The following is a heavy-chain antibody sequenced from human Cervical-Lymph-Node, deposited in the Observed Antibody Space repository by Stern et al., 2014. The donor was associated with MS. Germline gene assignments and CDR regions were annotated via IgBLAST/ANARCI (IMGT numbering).Heavy chain of an antibody. J-gene: IGHJ4*02. CDR3: ASRYDYGDYIY. Sequence: VQLVESGGGVVQPGRSLRLSCAASGFIFNYYAMYWVRQAPGKGLQWVAVISNDGSSRAYADSVKGRFTISRDNSKNTLFLQMNSLRVEDTGVYYCASRYDYGDYIYWGQGTLVTVSS. V-gene: IGHV3-30*04. D-gene: IGHD4-17*01. CDR2: ISNDGSSR. CDR1: GFIFNYYA.